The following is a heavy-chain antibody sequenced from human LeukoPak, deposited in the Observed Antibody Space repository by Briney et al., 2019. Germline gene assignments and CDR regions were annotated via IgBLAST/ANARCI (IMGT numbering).Heavy chain of an antibody. Sequence: GGSLRLSCAASGFTFSSYAMSWVRQAPGKGLEWVSAITSSGGSAYYADSVKGRFTISRDNSKNTLYLQMNSLRAEDTAVYYCAKDQWTTVTGWFDPWGQGTLVTVSS. D-gene: IGHD4-17*01. CDR2: ITSSGGSA. J-gene: IGHJ5*02. V-gene: IGHV3-23*01. CDR3: AKDQWTTVTGWFDP. CDR1: GFTFSSYA.